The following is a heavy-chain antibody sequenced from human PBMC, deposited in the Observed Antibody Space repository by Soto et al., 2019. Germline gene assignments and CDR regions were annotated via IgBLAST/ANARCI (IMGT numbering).Heavy chain of an antibody. Sequence: SVKVSCKASGGTFSSYAISWVRQAPGQGLEWMGGIIPIFGTANYAQKFQGRVTITADKSTSTAYMELSSLRSEDTAVYYCAAFTIFGVVNGSYWGQGALVTVSS. V-gene: IGHV1-69*06. CDR1: GGTFSSYA. J-gene: IGHJ4*02. CDR2: IIPIFGTA. CDR3: AAFTIFGVVNGSY. D-gene: IGHD3-3*01.